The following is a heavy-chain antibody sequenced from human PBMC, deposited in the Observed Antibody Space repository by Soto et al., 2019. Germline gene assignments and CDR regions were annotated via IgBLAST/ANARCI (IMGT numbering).Heavy chain of an antibody. V-gene: IGHV4-34*01. J-gene: IGHJ6*03. CDR2: INHSGST. CDR1: GGSFSGYY. CDR3: ARADAIRAGYCSSTSCYGGDVVRRHYYYYYMDV. D-gene: IGHD2-2*01. Sequence: SETLSLTCAVYGGSFSGYYWSWIRQPPGKGLEWIGEINHSGSTNYNPSLKSRVTISVDTSKNQFSQKLSSVTAADTAVYYYARADAIRAGYCSSTSCYGGDVVRRHYYYYYMDVWGKGTTVTVSS.